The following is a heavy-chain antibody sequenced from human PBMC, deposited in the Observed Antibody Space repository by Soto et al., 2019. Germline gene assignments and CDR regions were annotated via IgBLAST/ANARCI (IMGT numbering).Heavy chain of an antibody. CDR1: GYTFTSYG. Sequence: QVQLVQSGAEVKKPGASVKVSCKASGYTFTSYGISWVRRAPGQGLEWMGWISAYNGNTNYAQKLQGRVTMTTDTSTSTAYMELRSLRSDDTAVYYCAVGYCSSTSCYRMGDYYYGMDVWGQGTTVTVSS. D-gene: IGHD2-2*02. CDR2: ISAYNGNT. V-gene: IGHV1-18*04. J-gene: IGHJ6*02. CDR3: AVGYCSSTSCYRMGDYYYGMDV.